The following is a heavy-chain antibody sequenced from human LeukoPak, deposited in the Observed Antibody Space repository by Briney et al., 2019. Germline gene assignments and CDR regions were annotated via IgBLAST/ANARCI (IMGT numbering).Heavy chain of an antibody. Sequence: QSGGSLRLSCATSGFSFTDYPMNWVRQAPGKGLEWISNIRTTAEGAKYAYYADSVRGRFTISRDNSKNSLYLQMNSLRTEDTALYYCAKDRGRVNDYWGQGTLVTVSS. CDR1: GFSFTDYP. CDR2: TTAEGAKYA. V-gene: IGHV3-43*02. D-gene: IGHD3-10*01. CDR3: AKDRGRVNDY. J-gene: IGHJ4*02.